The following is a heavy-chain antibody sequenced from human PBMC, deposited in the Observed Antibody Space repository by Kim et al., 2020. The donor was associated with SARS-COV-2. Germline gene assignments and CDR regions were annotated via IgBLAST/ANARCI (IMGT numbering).Heavy chain of an antibody. V-gene: IGHV3-21*01. D-gene: IGHD3-16*01. CDR3: AREEGGAAGPAFDY. J-gene: IGHJ4*02. Sequence: EDSVKGRFTIARDNAKNSLYLQMNSLRAEDTAVYYCAREEGGAAGPAFDYWGQGTLVTVSS.